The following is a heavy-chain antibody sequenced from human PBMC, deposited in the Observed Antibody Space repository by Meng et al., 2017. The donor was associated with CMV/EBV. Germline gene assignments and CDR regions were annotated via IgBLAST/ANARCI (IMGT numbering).Heavy chain of an antibody. D-gene: IGHD7-27*01. CDR2: IYHSGST. CDR1: GYSISSGYY. Sequence: GSLRLSCTVSGYSISSGYYWGWIRQPPGKGPEWIGSIYHSGSTYYNPSLKSRVTISVDTSKNQFSLKLSSVTAADTAVYYCATENFSPGDHRLFDYWGQGTLVTVSS. J-gene: IGHJ4*02. V-gene: IGHV4-38-2*02. CDR3: ATENFSPGDHRLFDY.